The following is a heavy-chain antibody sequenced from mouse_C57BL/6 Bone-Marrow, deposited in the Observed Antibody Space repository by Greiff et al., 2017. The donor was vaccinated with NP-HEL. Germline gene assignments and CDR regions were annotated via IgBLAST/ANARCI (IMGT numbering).Heavy chain of an antibody. Sequence: VQLQQSGAELVRPGASVKLSCTASGFNITDDYMHWVKQRPEQGLEWIGWIDPENGDTEYASKFQGKATITADTSSNTAYLQLSSLTSEDTAVYYCTTIYDGYYYFDYWGQGTTRTVSS. J-gene: IGHJ2*01. CDR1: GFNITDDY. CDR3: TTIYDGYYYFDY. CDR2: IDPENGDT. V-gene: IGHV14-4*01. D-gene: IGHD2-3*01.